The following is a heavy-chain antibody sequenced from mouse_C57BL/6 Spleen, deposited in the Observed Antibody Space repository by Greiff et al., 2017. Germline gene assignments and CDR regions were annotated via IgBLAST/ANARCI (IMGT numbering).Heavy chain of an antibody. J-gene: IGHJ3*01. CDR1: GYTFTSYG. D-gene: IGHD2-5*01. CDR2: IYPRSGNT. V-gene: IGHV1-81*01. CDR3: ATYCSNSGLAY. Sequence: QVQLQQSGAELARPGASVKLSCKASGYTFTSYGISWVKQRTGQGLEWIGEIYPRSGNTYYNEKFKGKATLTADKSTSTAYMELRSLTSEDSAVYFCATYCSNSGLAYWGQGTLVTVSA.